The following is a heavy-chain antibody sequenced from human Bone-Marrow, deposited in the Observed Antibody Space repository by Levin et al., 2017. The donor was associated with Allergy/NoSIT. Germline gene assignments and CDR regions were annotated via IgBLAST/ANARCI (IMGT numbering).Heavy chain of an antibody. D-gene: IGHD7-27*01. J-gene: IGHJ5*02. CDR2: IKPDGTGA. CDR3: TNGLTGEAS. Sequence: GESLKISCTTSGIVFTNYWMHWVRQAPGKGLMHISVIKPDGTGANYADSVKGRFTISRDNTKNTLFLQMNSLRAEDTALYYCTNGLTGEASWGQGTLVTVSS. V-gene: IGHV3-74*01. CDR1: GIVFTNYW.